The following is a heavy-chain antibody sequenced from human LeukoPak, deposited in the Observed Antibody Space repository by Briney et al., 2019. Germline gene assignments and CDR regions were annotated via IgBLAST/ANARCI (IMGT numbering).Heavy chain of an antibody. Sequence: SETLSLTCTVSGGSISSYYWGYIRQPPGKGLEWIGTIYYNGNTYYNPSLKSRVTMSVDTSKNQFSLKVSSVTAADTAVYYCARSRRAVGGAPGDDAFDIWGQGTMVTVSS. D-gene: IGHD1-26*01. CDR3: ARSRRAVGGAPGDDAFDI. V-gene: IGHV4-59*04. CDR1: GGSISSYY. CDR2: IYYNGNT. J-gene: IGHJ3*02.